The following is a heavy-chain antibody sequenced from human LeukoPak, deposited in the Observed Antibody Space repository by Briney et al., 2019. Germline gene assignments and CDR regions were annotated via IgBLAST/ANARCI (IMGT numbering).Heavy chain of an antibody. CDR1: AGSVSSGSYY. CDR3: AREQTSYYDILTGYRYFDP. Sequence: SETLSLTFTVSAGSVSSGSYYCSSIRQPPGKGLEWSGYIYYSGSTNYNPSLNSRATISVDTSKNQFSLKLSSVTAADTAVYYCAREQTSYYDILTGYRYFDPWGQGTLVTVSS. V-gene: IGHV4-61*01. D-gene: IGHD3-9*01. CDR2: IYYSGST. J-gene: IGHJ4*02.